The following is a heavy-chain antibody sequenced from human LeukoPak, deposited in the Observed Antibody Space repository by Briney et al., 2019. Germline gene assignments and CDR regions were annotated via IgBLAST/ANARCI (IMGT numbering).Heavy chain of an antibody. CDR2: IKQDGSEK. CDR3: ARARTSGDEALAGNY. D-gene: IGHD6-19*01. Sequence: PGGSLRLSCAASGFTFSTYGMSWVRRAPGQGLEWVANIKQDGSEKSYVDSVKGRFTISRDNAKNSLYLQMNSLRAEDTAVYYCARARTSGDEALAGNYWGQGTLVTVSS. CDR1: GFTFSTYG. J-gene: IGHJ4*02. V-gene: IGHV3-7*01.